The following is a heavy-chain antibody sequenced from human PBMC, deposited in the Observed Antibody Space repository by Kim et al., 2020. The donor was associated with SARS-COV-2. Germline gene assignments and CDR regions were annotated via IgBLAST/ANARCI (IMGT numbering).Heavy chain of an antibody. J-gene: IGHJ5*02. D-gene: IGHD6-13*01. CDR2: IIPILGIA. CDR3: ARVGPGIAAAGPFDP. CDR1: GGTFSSYT. V-gene: IGHV1-69*02. Sequence: SVKVSCKASGGTFSSYTISWVRQAPGQGLEWMGRIIPILGIANYAQKFQGRVTITADKSTSTAYMELSSLRSEDTAVYYCARVGPGIAAAGPFDPWGQGTLVTVSS.